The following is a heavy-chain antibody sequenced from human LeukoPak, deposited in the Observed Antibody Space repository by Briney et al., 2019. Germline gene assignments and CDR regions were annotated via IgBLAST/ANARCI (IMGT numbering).Heavy chain of an antibody. CDR1: GFTFSSYN. D-gene: IGHD3-10*01. Sequence: GGSLRLSCAASGFTFSSYNMDWVRQAPGKGLEWVSFIDSSSRYIYQADSVKGRFTISRDNSKNSLYLQMNSLRTEDTAFYYCAKDMVWGWFFDLWGRGTLVTVSS. CDR3: AKDMVWGWFFDL. V-gene: IGHV3-21*04. J-gene: IGHJ2*01. CDR2: IDSSSRYI.